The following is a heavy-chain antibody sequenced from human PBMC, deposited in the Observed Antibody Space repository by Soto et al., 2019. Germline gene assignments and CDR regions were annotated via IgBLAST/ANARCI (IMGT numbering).Heavy chain of an antibody. CDR2: IIPIFGTA. V-gene: IGHV1-69*13. D-gene: IGHD6-13*01. Sequence: SVKVSCKASGGTFSSYAISWVRQAPGQGLEWMGGIIPIFGTANYAQKFQGRVTITADESTSTAYMELSSLRSEDTAVYYCVSGAAAGDYYYYYGMDVWGQGTTVTVS. J-gene: IGHJ6*02. CDR1: GGTFSSYA. CDR3: VSGAAAGDYYYYYGMDV.